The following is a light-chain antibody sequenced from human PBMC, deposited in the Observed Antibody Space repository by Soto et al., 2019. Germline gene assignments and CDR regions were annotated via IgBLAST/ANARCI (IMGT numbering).Light chain of an antibody. Sequence: SYELTQPPSVSVAPGQTAKMTCGGNNIGSKSVHWYQQKPGQAPVMVVYDDGDRPSGIPERFSGSNSGNTATLTVSRVEAGDEADYYCQVWDRSSAIFGGGTKLTVL. V-gene: IGLV3-21*02. J-gene: IGLJ2*01. CDR3: QVWDRSSAI. CDR2: DDG. CDR1: NIGSKS.